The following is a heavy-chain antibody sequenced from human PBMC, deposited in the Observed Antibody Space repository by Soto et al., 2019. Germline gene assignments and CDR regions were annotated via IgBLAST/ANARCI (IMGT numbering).Heavy chain of an antibody. D-gene: IGHD3-10*01. CDR3: ATSYGSGYRAFDY. CDR1: GDTFSFYS. Sequence: QVQLVQSGAEVKRPGSSVKVSCKASGDTFSFYSINWVRQAPGLGLEWMGRVNPILSMSSYAQRFQGRVTXTXDXXTSTAYMELSGLRSEDTAMYYCATSYGSGYRAFDYWGQGALVTVSS. V-gene: IGHV1-69*04. J-gene: IGHJ4*02. CDR2: VNPILSMS.